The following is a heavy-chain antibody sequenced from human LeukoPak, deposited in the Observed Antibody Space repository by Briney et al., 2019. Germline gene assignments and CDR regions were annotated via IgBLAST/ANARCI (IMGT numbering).Heavy chain of an antibody. Sequence: PGGSLRLSCVGSGFTFSSYSMNWVRQAPGKVLEWVSYISGTSNTIYYADSVKGRFTISRDNAKNSLYLQMNSLRAEDTALYYCARDCTAAWGSGSYYNVGCFDYWGQGTLVTVSS. V-gene: IGHV3-48*04. CDR2: ISGTSNTI. J-gene: IGHJ4*02. CDR1: GFTFSSYS. D-gene: IGHD3-10*01. CDR3: ARDCTAAWGSGSYYNVGCFDY.